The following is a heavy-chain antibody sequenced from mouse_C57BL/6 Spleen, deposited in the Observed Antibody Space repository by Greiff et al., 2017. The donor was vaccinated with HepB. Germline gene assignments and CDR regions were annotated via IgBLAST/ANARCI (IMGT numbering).Heavy chain of an antibody. CDR2: ISGGGGNT. CDR1: GFTFSSYT. Sequence: VESGGGLVKPGGSLKLSCAASGFTFSSYTMSWVRQTPEKRLEWVATISGGGGNTYYPDSVKGRFTISRDNAKNTLYLQMSSLRSEDTALYYCARLTPFDYWGQGTTLTVSS. CDR3: ARLTPFDY. J-gene: IGHJ2*01. V-gene: IGHV5-9*01.